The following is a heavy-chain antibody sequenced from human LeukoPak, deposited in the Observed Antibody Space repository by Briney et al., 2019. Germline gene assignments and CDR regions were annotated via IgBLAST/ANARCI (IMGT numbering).Heavy chain of an antibody. CDR1: GGSIGSGSYY. V-gene: IGHV4-61*02. CDR3: ASSSSSWYNYFDY. D-gene: IGHD6-13*01. Sequence: SETLSLTCTVSGGSIGSGSYYWSWIRQPAGKGLEWIGRIYTSGSTNYNPSLKSRVTISVDTSKNQFSLKLSSVTAADTAVYYCASSSSSWYNYFDYWGQGTLVTVSS. CDR2: IYTSGST. J-gene: IGHJ4*02.